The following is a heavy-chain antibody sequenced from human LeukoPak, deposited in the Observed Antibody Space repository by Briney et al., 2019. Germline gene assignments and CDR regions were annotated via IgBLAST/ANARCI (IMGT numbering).Heavy chain of an antibody. CDR2: INSDGSST. D-gene: IGHD4-17*01. J-gene: IGHJ3*02. CDR3: AGPPDYGDLYDAFDI. V-gene: IGHV3-74*01. CDR1: GFTFSSYW. Sequence: GGSLRLSCAASGFTFSSYWMHWVRQAPGRGLVWVSRINSDGSSTSYADSVKGRFTISRDNSKNTLYLQMNSLRAEDTAVYYCAGPPDYGDLYDAFDIWGQGTIVTVSS.